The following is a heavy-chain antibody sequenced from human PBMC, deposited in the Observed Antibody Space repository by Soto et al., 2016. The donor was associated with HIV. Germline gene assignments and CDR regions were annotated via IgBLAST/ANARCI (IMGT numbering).Heavy chain of an antibody. CDR1: GGSFNDHS. Sequence: QVQLQQWGAGVLKPSATLSLTCAVYGGSFNDHSWTWIRQPPGKGLEWIGEVNYAGSTTYSPSLKSRATIAGDTFRKQVSLKLTSVTAADTAVYFCVRRPHFLVSIELLFWFGTSWGLRNTVTVSS. CDR3: VRRPHFLVSIELLFWFGTS. D-gene: IGHD3-10*01. CDR2: VNYAGST. J-gene: IGHJ6*02. V-gene: IGHV4-34*01.